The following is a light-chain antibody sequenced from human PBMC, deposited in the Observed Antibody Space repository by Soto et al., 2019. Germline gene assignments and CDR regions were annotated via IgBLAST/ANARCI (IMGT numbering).Light chain of an antibody. CDR3: QQSYSTGWT. CDR2: AAS. CDR1: QSISSY. J-gene: IGKJ1*01. V-gene: IGKV1-39*01. Sequence: DIQMTQSPSSLSASVGDRVTITCRASQSISSYLNWYQQKPGKAPKLLIYAASSLQSGVPSRFSGSGSGTDFTLTISSLQPEDFATYYCQQSYSTGWTFDQGTKVEIK.